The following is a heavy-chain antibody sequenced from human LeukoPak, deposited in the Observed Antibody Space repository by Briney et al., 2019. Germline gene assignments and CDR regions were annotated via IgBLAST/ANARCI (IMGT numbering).Heavy chain of an antibody. D-gene: IGHD3-22*01. CDR2: IRSTSSYM. J-gene: IGHJ4*02. CDR3: ARSRPQGDNYDYSGCPLDD. Sequence: SSIRSTSSYMFYADSVKGRFTISRDNAKNSLYLHMNNLRAEDTAVYYCARSRPQGDNYDYSGCPLDDWGQGDLVAVSS. V-gene: IGHV3-21*01.